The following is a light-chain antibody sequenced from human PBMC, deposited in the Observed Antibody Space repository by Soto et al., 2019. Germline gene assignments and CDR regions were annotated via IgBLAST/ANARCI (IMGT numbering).Light chain of an antibody. CDR2: DAS. V-gene: IGKV1-33*01. CDR1: QDISNY. J-gene: IGKJ1*01. CDR3: KQYSSYWT. Sequence: DIQMTPSPSSLSASVVDRVTFTCRASQDISNYLNLYQQKPGKAPKLLIYDASNLETGVPSRFSGSTSGTHFTLTISSLQPDDFATYYCKQYSSYWTCGQGNKGAIK.